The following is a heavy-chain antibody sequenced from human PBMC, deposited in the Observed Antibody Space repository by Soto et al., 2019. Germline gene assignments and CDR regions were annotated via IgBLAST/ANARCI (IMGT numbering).Heavy chain of an antibody. CDR1: GGTFSTST. CDR3: ARDSPIGSTFSGYDAIDS. Sequence: QVQLVQSGAEVKKPGSSVKVSCKASGGTFSTSTFTWVRQAPGQGLEWMGRTIPLLNVADYAQDFQGRLKITAEKSTSKTYMELTSLTSKDTAVYYCARDSPIGSTFSGYDAIDSWGQGTLVTVSS. J-gene: IGHJ4*02. V-gene: IGHV1-69*08. D-gene: IGHD5-12*01. CDR2: TIPLLNVA.